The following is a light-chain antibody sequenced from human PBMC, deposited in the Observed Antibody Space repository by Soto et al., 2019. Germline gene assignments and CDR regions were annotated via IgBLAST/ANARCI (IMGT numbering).Light chain of an antibody. CDR2: GAS. V-gene: IGKV3-20*01. Sequence: IVLTQSPGTLSLSPGERATLSCRASQSVSSSYLAWYQQKPGQAPRLLIYGASSRATGIPDRFSGSGSGTDFTLTISRLEPEDFAVYYCQKYGSSPPTFGGGTKVDIK. CDR3: QKYGSSPPT. J-gene: IGKJ4*01. CDR1: QSVSSSY.